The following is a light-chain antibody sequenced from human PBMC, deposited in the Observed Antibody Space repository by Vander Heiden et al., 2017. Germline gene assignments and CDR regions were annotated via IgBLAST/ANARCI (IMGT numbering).Light chain of an antibody. CDR3: AAWDDSLNSWV. CDR2: TNN. J-gene: IGLJ3*02. V-gene: IGLV1-44*01. CDR1: NSNVGSNT. Sequence: QSVLTQPPSASGTPGQRVTISCSGSNSNVGSNTVNWYQQLPGTAPKLLIHTNNQRPSGVPDRFSGSKSGTSASLAISGLQSEDESDYYCAAWDDSLNSWVFGGGTKVAVL.